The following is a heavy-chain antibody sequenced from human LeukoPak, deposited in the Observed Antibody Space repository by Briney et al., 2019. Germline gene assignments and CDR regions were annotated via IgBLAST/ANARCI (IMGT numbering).Heavy chain of an antibody. V-gene: IGHV1-2*02. J-gene: IGHJ4*02. Sequence: ASVKVSCKASGYTFTGYYMHWVRQAPGQGLEWMGWINPDSGGPNFAQKFQGRVTMTRDTSISTAYMELSRLRSDDTAVYYCGRDFRDSLDYWGQGTLVTVSS. CDR3: GRDFRDSLDY. CDR2: INPDSGGP. CDR1: GYTFTGYY.